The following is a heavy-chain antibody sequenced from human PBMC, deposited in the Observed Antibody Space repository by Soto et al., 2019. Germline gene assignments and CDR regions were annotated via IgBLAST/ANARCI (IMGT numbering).Heavy chain of an antibody. V-gene: IGHV1-2*04. Sequence: ASVKVSCKASGYTFTGYYMHWVRQAPGQGLEWMGWINPNSGGTNYAQKFQGWVTMTRDTSISTAYMELSRLRSDDTAVYYCARDHCSSTSCYAGYYYYGMDVWGQGTTVTVSS. CDR2: INPNSGGT. J-gene: IGHJ6*02. D-gene: IGHD2-2*01. CDR3: ARDHCSSTSCYAGYYYYGMDV. CDR1: GYTFTGYY.